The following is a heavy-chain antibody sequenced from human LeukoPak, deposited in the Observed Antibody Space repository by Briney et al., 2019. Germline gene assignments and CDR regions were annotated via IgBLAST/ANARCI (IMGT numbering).Heavy chain of an antibody. J-gene: IGHJ4*02. Sequence: GGSLRLSCTASGFTFGGFAMSWFRQAPGRGLEWVGFIRSKTYGETTEYAASVKGGFTISRDDSKSIAYLQMNSLKTEDTAVYFCTSFCGGDCFSTASYWGQGTLVTVSS. CDR2: IRSKTYGETT. V-gene: IGHV3-49*03. D-gene: IGHD2-21*02. CDR1: GFTFGGFA. CDR3: TSFCGGDCFSTASY.